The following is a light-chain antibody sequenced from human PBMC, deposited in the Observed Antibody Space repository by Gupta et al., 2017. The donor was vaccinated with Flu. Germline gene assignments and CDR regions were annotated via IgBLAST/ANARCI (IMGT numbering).Light chain of an antibody. CDR2: GAS. CDR3: QQNYRSPQET. J-gene: IGKJ2*01. CDR1: QNISIK. V-gene: IGKV1-39*01. Sequence: SPLSIFMGKTVTSSCMATQNISIKLIWYQQKPGKAPKLVIYGASTIQTGIPVRFSGSGSETQFTLTITCLHTEDFASYHCQQNYRSPQETFGQWTSLEIK.